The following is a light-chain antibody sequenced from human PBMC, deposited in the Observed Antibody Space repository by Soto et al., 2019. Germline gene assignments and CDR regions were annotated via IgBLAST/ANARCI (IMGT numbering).Light chain of an antibody. V-gene: IGKV3-20*01. CDR1: QSVSSSY. CDR3: QQYGSSPF. CDR2: GAS. Sequence: EIVLTQSPGTLSLSPGERATLSCRASQSVSSSYLAWYQQKPGQAPRLLIYGASSRATGIPDRFSGSGSGTDFPLTISRLEPEDFAVYYSQQYGSSPFFGQGTKLEIK. J-gene: IGKJ2*01.